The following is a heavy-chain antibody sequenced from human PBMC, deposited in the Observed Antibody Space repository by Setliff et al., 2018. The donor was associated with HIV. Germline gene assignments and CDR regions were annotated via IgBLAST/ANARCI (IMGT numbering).Heavy chain of an antibody. J-gene: IGHJ4*02. CDR2: IYASRST. V-gene: IGHV4-4*09. D-gene: IGHD2-2*01. CDR3: ARSMRGYCSDTSCRTFDH. Sequence: SETLSLTCTVAGGSLSNYYWSWIRQSPGKGPEWIGYIYASRSTNHNPSLKSRVTISPDTSKNQFSLKLSSVTAADTAVYYCARSMRGYCSDTSCRTFDHWGQGTLVTVSS. CDR1: GGSLSNYY.